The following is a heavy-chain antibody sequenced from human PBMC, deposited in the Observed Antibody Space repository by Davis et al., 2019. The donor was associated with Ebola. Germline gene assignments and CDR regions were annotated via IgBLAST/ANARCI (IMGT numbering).Heavy chain of an antibody. D-gene: IGHD6-6*01. V-gene: IGHV3-64D*08. CDR3: VKGDFVAARPGAY. J-gene: IGHJ4*02. CDR1: GFTFSSYA. Sequence: GESLKISCSASGFTFSSYAMHWVRQAPGKGLQYVSTITSNGGDTYYADSVKGRFTISRDNSKNTPYLQMSSLRAEDTAVYYCVKGDFVAARPGAYWGQGTLVTVSS. CDR2: ITSNGGDT.